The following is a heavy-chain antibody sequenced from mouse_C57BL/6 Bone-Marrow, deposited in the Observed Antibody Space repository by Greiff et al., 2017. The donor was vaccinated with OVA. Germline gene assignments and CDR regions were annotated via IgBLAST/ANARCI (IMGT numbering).Heavy chain of an antibody. CDR2: INPNNGGT. D-gene: IGHD1-1*01. J-gene: IGHJ2*01. V-gene: IGHV1-22*01. CDR1: GYTFTDYN. Sequence: EVQLQQSGPELVKPGASVKMACKASGYTFTDYNMHWVKQSHGKSLEWIGYINPNNGGTSYNQKFKGKATLTVNKSSSTAYMELRSLTSEDSAVYYCARESITTVVDYWGQGTTLTVSS. CDR3: ARESITTVVDY.